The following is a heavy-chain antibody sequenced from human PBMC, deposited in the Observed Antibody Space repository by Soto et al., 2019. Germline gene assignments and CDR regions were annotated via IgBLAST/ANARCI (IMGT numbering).Heavy chain of an antibody. CDR1: GGSISSSSYY. D-gene: IGHD1-1*01. CDR3: AGKHYWNDPAQY. V-gene: IGHV4-39*07. CDR2: IYYSGST. Sequence: QLQLQESGPGLVKPSETLSLTCTVSGGSISSSSYYWGWIRQPPGKGLEWIGSIYYSGSTNYNPSLKSRVTISVDKSKNQFSLKLSSVTAADTAVYYCAGKHYWNDPAQYWGQGTLVTVSS. J-gene: IGHJ4*02.